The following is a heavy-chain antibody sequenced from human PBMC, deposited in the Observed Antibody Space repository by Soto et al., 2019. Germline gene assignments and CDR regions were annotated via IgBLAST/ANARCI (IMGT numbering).Heavy chain of an antibody. V-gene: IGHV3-30-3*01. CDR1: RFRLCSYA. J-gene: IGHJ4*02. D-gene: IGHD6-6*01. CDR3: AREPYSSSSQGPYFDH. Sequence: RISSAASRFRLCSYAMWWVRQDPDKGLEWVAVISDDGSNKYYAESVKGRFTISRDNSKKTLYVQMNSLRVEDTAVYYCAREPYSSSSQGPYFDHWGQGTLVTVSS. CDR2: ISDDGSNK.